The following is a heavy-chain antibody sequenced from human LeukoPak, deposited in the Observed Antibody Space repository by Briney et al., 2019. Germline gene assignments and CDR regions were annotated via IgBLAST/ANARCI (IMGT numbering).Heavy chain of an antibody. J-gene: IGHJ4*02. D-gene: IGHD2-8*02. Sequence: GGSLRLSCAVSRFTLSDHWMRWVRQAPGKGLEWVAAINKDGSEIQYVNSVKGRFTISRDNARNSVYLQMTSLGAEDTAVYYCATYTQDFGAPGGADYWGLGTLVTVSS. CDR3: ATYTQDFGAPGGADY. CDR2: INKDGSEI. CDR1: RFTLSDHW. V-gene: IGHV3-7*01.